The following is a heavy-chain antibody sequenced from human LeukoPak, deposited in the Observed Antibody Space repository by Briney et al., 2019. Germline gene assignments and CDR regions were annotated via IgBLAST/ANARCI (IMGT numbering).Heavy chain of an antibody. CDR1: GFTFGSYA. D-gene: IGHD2-2*01. V-gene: IGHV3-64*01. Sequence: GGSLRLSCAASGFTFGSYAMHWVRQAPGKGLEYVSAISTNGGSTYYANSAKGRFTISRDNSKNTLYLQMGSLRAEDMAVYYCARTYCSSTSCLVDYWGQGTLVTVSS. CDR2: ISTNGGST. CDR3: ARTYCSSTSCLVDY. J-gene: IGHJ4*02.